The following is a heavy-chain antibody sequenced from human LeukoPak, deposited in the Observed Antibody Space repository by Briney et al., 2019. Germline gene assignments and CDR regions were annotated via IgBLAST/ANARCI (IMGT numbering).Heavy chain of an antibody. J-gene: IGHJ3*02. CDR3: ARIDIAVASAFILDAFGI. CDR2: ISAGADVI. Sequence: GGSLRLSCEAAGFSFRDYPMGWVRRASGKRLEWVSGISAGADVIFYADPVKGRFTISRDNAKNSLYLQMNSLRAEDTAVYYCARIDIAVASAFILDAFGIWGQGTMVTVSS. V-gene: IGHV3-23*01. CDR1: GFSFRDYP. D-gene: IGHD2-2*01.